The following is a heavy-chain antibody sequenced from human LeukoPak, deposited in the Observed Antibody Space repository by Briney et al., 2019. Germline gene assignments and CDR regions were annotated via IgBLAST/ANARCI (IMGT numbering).Heavy chain of an antibody. CDR1: GGSFSGYY. Sequence: SETLSLTCAVYGGSFSGYYWSWIRRPPGKGLEWIGEINHSGSTNYNPSLKSRVTISVDTSKNQFSLKLSSVTAADTAVYYCARRPRVGWKGPDYWGQGTLVTVSS. D-gene: IGHD1-1*01. CDR2: INHSGST. CDR3: ARRPRVGWKGPDY. V-gene: IGHV4-34*01. J-gene: IGHJ4*02.